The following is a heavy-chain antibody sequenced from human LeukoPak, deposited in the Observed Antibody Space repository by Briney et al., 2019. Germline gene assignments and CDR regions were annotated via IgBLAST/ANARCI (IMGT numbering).Heavy chain of an antibody. D-gene: IGHD6-19*01. J-gene: IGHJ2*01. V-gene: IGHV3-30*03. CDR2: ISYDGSNK. Sequence: PGRSLRLSCAASGFTFSSYGMHWVRQAPGKGLEWVAVISYDGSNKYYADSVKGRFTISRDNSKNTLYLQMNSLRAEDTAVYYCARGGSSGRWYFDLWGRGTLVTVSS. CDR1: GFTFSSYG. CDR3: ARGGSSGRWYFDL.